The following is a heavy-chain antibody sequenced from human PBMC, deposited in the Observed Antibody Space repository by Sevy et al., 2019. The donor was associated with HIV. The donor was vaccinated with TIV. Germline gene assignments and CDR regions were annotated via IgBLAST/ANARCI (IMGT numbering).Heavy chain of an antibody. CDR3: AGRIVGARYYFDY. CDR1: GFTFSSYG. Sequence: GGSLRLSCAASGFTFSSYGMHWVRQAPGKGLEWVAFIRYDGSNKYYADSVKGRFTISRDNSKNTQYLQMNSLRAEDTAVYYCAGRIVGARYYFDYWGQGTLVTVSS. CDR2: IRYDGSNK. J-gene: IGHJ4*02. D-gene: IGHD1-26*01. V-gene: IGHV3-30*02.